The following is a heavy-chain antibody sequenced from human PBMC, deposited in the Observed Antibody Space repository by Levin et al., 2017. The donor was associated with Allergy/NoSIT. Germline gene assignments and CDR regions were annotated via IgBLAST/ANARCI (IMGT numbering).Heavy chain of an antibody. CDR1: GGSISSSSYY. V-gene: IGHV4-39*07. CDR2: IYYSGST. D-gene: IGHD6-19*01. J-gene: IGHJ4*02. Sequence: SETLSLTCTVSGGSISSSSYYWGWIRQPPGKGLEWIGSIYYSGSTYYNPSLKSRVTISVDTSKNQFSLKLSSVTAADTAVYYCARVPKYSSGWSFDYWGQGTLVTVSS. CDR3: ARVPKYSSGWSFDY.